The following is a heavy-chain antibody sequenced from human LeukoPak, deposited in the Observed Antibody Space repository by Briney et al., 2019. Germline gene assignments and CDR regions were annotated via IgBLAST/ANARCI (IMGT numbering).Heavy chain of an antibody. CDR2: IIPIFGTA. D-gene: IGHD3-22*01. Sequence: GASVKVSCKASGGTFSSYAISWVRQAPGQGLEWMGGIIPIFGTANYAQKFQGRVTITADKSTSTANMELSRLRSDDTAVYYCARQRWTYYYDSSGYSGWGQGTLVTVSS. CDR1: GGTFSSYA. CDR3: ARQRWTYYYDSSGYSG. V-gene: IGHV1-69*06. J-gene: IGHJ4*02.